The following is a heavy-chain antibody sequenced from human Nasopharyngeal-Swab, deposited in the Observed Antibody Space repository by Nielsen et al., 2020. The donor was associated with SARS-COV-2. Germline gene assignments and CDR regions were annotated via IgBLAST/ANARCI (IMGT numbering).Heavy chain of an antibody. D-gene: IGHD3-22*01. Sequence: GESLKISCAASGFTFSDYYMSWIRQAPGKGLEWVSYISSSGSTIYYADSVKGRFTISRDNAKNSLYLQMNSLRAEDTAVYYCARHSANYYDSSGYFDYWGQGTLVTVSS. CDR2: ISSSGSTI. CDR1: GFTFSDYY. CDR3: ARHSANYYDSSGYFDY. V-gene: IGHV3-11*01. J-gene: IGHJ4*02.